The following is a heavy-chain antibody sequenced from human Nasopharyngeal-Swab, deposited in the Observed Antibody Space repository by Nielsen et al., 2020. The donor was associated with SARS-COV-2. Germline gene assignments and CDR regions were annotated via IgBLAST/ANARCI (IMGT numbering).Heavy chain of an antibody. CDR2: IYYSGST. Sequence: SETLSLTCTASGGSISSSGYYWSWIRQHPGKGLEWIGYIYYSGSTYYNPSLKSRVTISVDTSKNQFSLKLSSVTAADTAAYYCASLEFDIWGQGTMVTVSS. J-gene: IGHJ3*02. CDR1: GGSISSSGYY. D-gene: IGHD3-3*01. CDR3: ASLEFDI. V-gene: IGHV4-31*03.